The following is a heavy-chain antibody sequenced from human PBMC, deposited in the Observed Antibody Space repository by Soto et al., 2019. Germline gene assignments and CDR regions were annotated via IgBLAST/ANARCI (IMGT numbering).Heavy chain of an antibody. V-gene: IGHV3-48*01. D-gene: IGHD6-6*01. CDR3: ARDSLYSSSSPYHLAV. CDR2: ISSSPSTI. J-gene: IGHJ6*04. CDR1: GFSFSSYA. Sequence: PGGSLRLSCAASGFSFSSYAMSWVRQAPGKGLEWVSYISSSPSTIYYADSVKGRFTISRDNAKNSLYLQMNSLRADDTAVYYCARDSLYSSSSPYHLAVWGKGTTVTVSS.